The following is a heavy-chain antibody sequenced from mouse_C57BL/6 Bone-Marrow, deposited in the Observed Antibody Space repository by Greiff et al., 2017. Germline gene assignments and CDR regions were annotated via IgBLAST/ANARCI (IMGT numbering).Heavy chain of an antibody. Sequence: VQLQQSGAELVRPGASVKLSCTASGFNIKDDYMHWVKQRPEQGLEWIGWIDPENGDTEYASKFKGKATITADSSSNTAYLKRSSLTSEDTAVCYCTTASLYWCQGTTLTVSS. J-gene: IGHJ2*01. CDR2: IDPENGDT. CDR3: TTASLY. D-gene: IGHD6-1*01. V-gene: IGHV14-4*01. CDR1: GFNIKDDY.